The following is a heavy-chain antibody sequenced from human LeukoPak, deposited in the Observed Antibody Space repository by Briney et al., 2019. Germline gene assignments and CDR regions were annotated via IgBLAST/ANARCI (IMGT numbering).Heavy chain of an antibody. CDR1: GFSVSNNY. CDR2: IHSGGST. Sequence: GGSLRLSCAASGFSVSNNYMSWVRQAPGKGLEWVSVIHSGGSTFYADSVKGRFIISRDNSKNTLYLQMNSLRAEDTAIYHCARDPGYGSVLSFDPWGQGTTVTVSS. J-gene: IGHJ6*02. CDR3: ARDPGYGSVLSFDP. V-gene: IGHV3-66*01. D-gene: IGHD3-10*01.